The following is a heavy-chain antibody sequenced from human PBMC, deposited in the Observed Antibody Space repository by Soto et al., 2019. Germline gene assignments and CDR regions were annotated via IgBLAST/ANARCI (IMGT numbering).Heavy chain of an antibody. CDR2: IHSDGSST. CDR3: IRDFGEVGSTAAFDI. Sequence: GGSLRLSCAASGFTFSRFWMHWVRQAPGKGLVWVAHIHSDGSSTSYADCVKGRFTISRDNAKNTVYLQMNSLRAEDTAMYYCIRDFGEVGSTAAFDIWGHGTMVTVSS. J-gene: IGHJ3*02. V-gene: IGHV3-74*01. CDR1: GFTFSRFW. D-gene: IGHD1-26*01.